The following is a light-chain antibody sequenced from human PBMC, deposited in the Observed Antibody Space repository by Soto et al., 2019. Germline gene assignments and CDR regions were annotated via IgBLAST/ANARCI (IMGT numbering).Light chain of an antibody. CDR3: QQYGSSPPIT. J-gene: IGKJ1*01. V-gene: IGKV3-20*01. Sequence: EIVLTQSPGTLSLSPGERATLSCRASQSVSNNYLAWYQQKPGQAPRLLIYGASNRATGIPDRFSGSGSGTDVTLTISRLEPEDFAVYYCQQYGSSPPITFGQGTKVDIK. CDR2: GAS. CDR1: QSVSNNY.